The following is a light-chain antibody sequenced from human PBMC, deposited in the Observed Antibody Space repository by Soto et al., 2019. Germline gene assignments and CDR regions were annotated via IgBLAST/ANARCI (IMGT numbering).Light chain of an antibody. Sequence: RVSTQSPGSLSLSPGQRATLSCRASQSVDTTFFAWYQKKPGQAPRLLIYGASKRATGIPDRFSGSGSGTDFTLFISRLEPEDFAVYYCQQYMSSVTFGQGTKVEIK. CDR1: QSVDTTF. CDR2: GAS. J-gene: IGKJ1*01. CDR3: QQYMSSVT. V-gene: IGKV3-20*01.